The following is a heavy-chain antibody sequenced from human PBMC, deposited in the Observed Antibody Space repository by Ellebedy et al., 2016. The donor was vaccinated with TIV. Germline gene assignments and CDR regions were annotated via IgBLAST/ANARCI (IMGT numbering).Heavy chain of an antibody. CDR3: ARGSHGYCTTTSCRTMDV. J-gene: IGHJ6*03. Sequence: APVKVSCXASGYTFTGYYMHWVRQAPGQGLEWMGWINPNSGGTNYAQKFQGRVTMTRDTSISTAYMELSRLRSDDTAVYYCARGSHGYCTTTSCRTMDVWGKGTTVTVSS. D-gene: IGHD2-2*03. V-gene: IGHV1-2*02. CDR2: INPNSGGT. CDR1: GYTFTGYY.